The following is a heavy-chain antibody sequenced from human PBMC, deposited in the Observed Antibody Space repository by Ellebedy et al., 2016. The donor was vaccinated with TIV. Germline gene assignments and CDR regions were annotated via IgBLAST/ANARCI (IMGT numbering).Heavy chain of an antibody. CDR1: GYTFTSYY. V-gene: IGHV1-69*13. J-gene: IGHJ4*02. CDR3: ARNIVGASGAAFDY. D-gene: IGHD1-26*01. CDR2: IIPIFGTA. Sequence: SVKVSCXASGYTFTSYYMHWVRQAPGQGLEWMGGIIPIFGTANYAQKFQGRVTITADESTSTAYMELSSLRSEDTAVYYCARNIVGASGAAFDYWGQGTLVTVSS.